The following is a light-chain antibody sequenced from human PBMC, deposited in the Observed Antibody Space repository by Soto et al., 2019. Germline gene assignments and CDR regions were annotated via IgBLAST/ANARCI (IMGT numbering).Light chain of an antibody. CDR1: QSVSSSY. V-gene: IGKV3-20*01. Sequence: EIVLTQSPGTLSLSPGERATLSCRASQSVSSSYLAWYQQKPGQAPRLLIYGASSRATGIPDRFSGSGSETDFTLTISRLEPEDFAVYYCQQYVSSSWTFGQGTKVEIQ. CDR3: QQYVSSSWT. J-gene: IGKJ1*01. CDR2: GAS.